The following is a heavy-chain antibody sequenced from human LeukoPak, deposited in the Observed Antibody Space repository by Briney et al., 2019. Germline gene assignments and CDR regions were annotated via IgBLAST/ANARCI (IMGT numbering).Heavy chain of an antibody. Sequence: PGGSLRLSCAASGFTFRNFGTHWVRQAPGKGLEWVASISYDGGNKYYADSVKGRFTISRDNSKNALYLQMNSLRAEDTAVYYCAKDPSSIYSSGLDYWGQGTLVTVSS. D-gene: IGHD3-22*01. CDR2: ISYDGGNK. V-gene: IGHV3-30*02. CDR1: GFTFRNFG. CDR3: AKDPSSIYSSGLDY. J-gene: IGHJ4*02.